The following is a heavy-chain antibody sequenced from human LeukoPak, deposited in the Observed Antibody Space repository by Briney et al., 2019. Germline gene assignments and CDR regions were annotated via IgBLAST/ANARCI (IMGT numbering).Heavy chain of an antibody. Sequence: SVKVSCKASGGTFSSYAISWVRQAPGQGLEWMGGIIPIFGTTNYAQKLQGRVTITADTSPSTAYMGLSSVRSVDTAVYYCARDQWSGGSCDNGMDIWGQGTTVTVSS. J-gene: IGHJ6*02. D-gene: IGHD2-15*01. CDR2: IIPIFGTT. V-gene: IGHV1-69*06. CDR3: ARDQWSGGSCDNGMDI. CDR1: GGTFSSYA.